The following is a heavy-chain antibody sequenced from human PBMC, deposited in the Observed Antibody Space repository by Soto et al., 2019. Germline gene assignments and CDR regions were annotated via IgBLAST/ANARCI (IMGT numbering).Heavy chain of an antibody. V-gene: IGHV4-39*01. CDR1: GGSISSSSYY. J-gene: IGHJ6*02. CDR2: IYYSGST. D-gene: IGHD3-3*01. CDR3: ARLRSNYYYYGMDV. Sequence: SETLSLTCTVSGGSISSSSYYWGWIRQPPGKGLEWIGSIYYSGSTYYNPSLKSRVTISVVTSKNQFSLKLSSVTAADTAVYYCARLRSNYYYYGMDVWGQGTTVTVSS.